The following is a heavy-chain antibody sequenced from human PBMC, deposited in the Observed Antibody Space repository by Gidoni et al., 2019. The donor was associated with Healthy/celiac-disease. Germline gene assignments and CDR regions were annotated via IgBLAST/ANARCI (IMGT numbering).Heavy chain of an antibody. CDR2: IYYSGRT. D-gene: IGHD3-10*01. V-gene: IGHV4-59*01. CDR3: ARSDGSGRAFDY. CDR1: GGSISSYY. Sequence: QVQLQESGPGLVKPSETLSLTCTVSGGSISSYYWSWIRQPPGKGLDWIGYIYYSGRTNYNPSLKSRVTISVDTSKNQFSLKLSSVTAADTAVYYCARSDGSGRAFDYWGQGTLVTVSS. J-gene: IGHJ4*02.